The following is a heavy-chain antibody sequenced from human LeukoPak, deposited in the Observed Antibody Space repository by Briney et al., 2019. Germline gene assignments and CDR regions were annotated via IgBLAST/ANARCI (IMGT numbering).Heavy chain of an antibody. J-gene: IGHJ4*02. D-gene: IGHD5-18*01. CDR1: GYTFTSYG. CDR3: ARVSGTAMVKTFDY. Sequence: ASVKVSCKASGYTFTSYGISWVRQAPGQGLEWMGWISAYNGNTNYAQKLQGRVTMTTDTSTSTAYMELTSLRSDDTAVYYCARVSGTAMVKTFDYWGQGPLVTVSS. V-gene: IGHV1-18*01. CDR2: ISAYNGNT.